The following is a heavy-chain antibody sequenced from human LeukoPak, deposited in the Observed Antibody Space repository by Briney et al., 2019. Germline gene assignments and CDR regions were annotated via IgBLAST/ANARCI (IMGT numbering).Heavy chain of an antibody. V-gene: IGHV3-30*19. D-gene: IGHD6-13*01. CDR3: ARDPTAGYSSSWYPYYFDY. J-gene: IGHJ4*02. CDR1: GFTFSSYG. CDR2: ISYDGSNK. Sequence: GGSLRLSCAASGFTFSSYGMHWVRQAPGKGLEWVAVISYDGSNKYYADSVKGRFTISRDNSKNTLYLQMNSLRAEDTAVYYCARDPTAGYSSSWYPYYFDYWGQGTLVTVSS.